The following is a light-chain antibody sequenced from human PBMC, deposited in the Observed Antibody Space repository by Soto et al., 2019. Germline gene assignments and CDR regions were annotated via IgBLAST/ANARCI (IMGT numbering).Light chain of an antibody. V-gene: IGLV2-14*01. CDR1: SSDVGGYNY. CDR2: EVS. J-gene: IGLJ1*01. Sequence: QSVLTQPASVSGSPGQSITISCTGTSSDVGGYNYVSWYQQHPGKAPKLMIYEVSNRPSGDSNRFSGSKSGNTASLTISGLQAEDEADYYCSSYTSSSTYVFGTGTKVTV. CDR3: SSYTSSSTYV.